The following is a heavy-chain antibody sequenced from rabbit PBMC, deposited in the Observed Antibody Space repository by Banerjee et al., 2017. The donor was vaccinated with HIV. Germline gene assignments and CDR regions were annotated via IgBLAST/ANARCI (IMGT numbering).Heavy chain of an antibody. CDR2: IDAGGSGST. CDR3: ARANTYYYVGYYYTMEFRL. V-gene: IGHV1S40*01. Sequence: QSLEESGGDLVKPGASLTLTCTASGSDISSYSMCWVRQAPGKGLEWIACIDAGGSGSTYYASWAKGRFTISKTSSTTVTLQMTSLTAADTATYFCARANTYYYVGYYYTMEFRLWGPGTLVTVS. D-gene: IGHD1-1*01. J-gene: IGHJ4*01. CDR1: GSDISSYS.